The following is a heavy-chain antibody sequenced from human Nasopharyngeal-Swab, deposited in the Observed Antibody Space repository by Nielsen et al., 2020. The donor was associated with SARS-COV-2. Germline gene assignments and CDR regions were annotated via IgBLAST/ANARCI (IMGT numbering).Heavy chain of an antibody. D-gene: IGHD4-17*01. CDR3: ARLWDYDRSRFDP. CDR2: IYPGDSDT. V-gene: IGHV5-51*01. Sequence: VRQMPGKGLEWMGIIYPGDSDTRYSPSFQGQVTISADKSISTAYLQWSSLKASDTAMYYCARLWDYDRSRFDPWGQGTLVTVSS. J-gene: IGHJ5*02.